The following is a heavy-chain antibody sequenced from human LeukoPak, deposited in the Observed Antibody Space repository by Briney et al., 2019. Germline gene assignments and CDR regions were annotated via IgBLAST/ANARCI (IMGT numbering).Heavy chain of an antibody. J-gene: IGHJ4*02. Sequence: ASETLSLTCTVSGGSISSYYWSWIRQPPGKGLEWIAYIYYSGSTNYNPSLKSRVTISVDTSKNQFSLKLSSVTAADTAVYYCARRYGSGSSGTFDYWGQGTLVTVSS. CDR3: ARRYGSGSSGTFDY. D-gene: IGHD3-10*01. CDR2: IYYSGST. CDR1: GGSISSYY. V-gene: IGHV4-59*01.